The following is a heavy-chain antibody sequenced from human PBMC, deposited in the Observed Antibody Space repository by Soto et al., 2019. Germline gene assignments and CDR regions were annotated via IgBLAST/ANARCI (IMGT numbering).Heavy chain of an antibody. J-gene: IGHJ4*02. D-gene: IGHD2-2*02. CDR1: GYTFTSYG. Sequence: VASVKVSCKASGYTFTSYGISWVRQAPGQGLEWMGWISAYNGNTNYAQKLQGRVTMTTDTSTSTAYMELRSLRSDDTAVYYCARAGTPQKRYCSSTSCYTRRYYFDYWGQGTLVTVSS. CDR2: ISAYNGNT. CDR3: ARAGTPQKRYCSSTSCYTRRYYFDY. V-gene: IGHV1-18*04.